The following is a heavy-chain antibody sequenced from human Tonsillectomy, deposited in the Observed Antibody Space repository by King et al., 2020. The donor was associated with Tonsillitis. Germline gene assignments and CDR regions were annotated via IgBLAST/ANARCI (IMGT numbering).Heavy chain of an antibody. CDR3: AKGAVAPSYWYFEL. D-gene: IGHD6-19*01. CDR1: GFTFSSYA. J-gene: IGHJ2*01. Sequence: QLVQSGRNLVQPGGSLRLSCAASGFTFSSYAMSWVRQAPGKGLEWVSAISGSGGSRYYADSVKGRFTISRDNSKNMLYLQMNSLRAEDTAVYYCAKGAVAPSYWYFELWGRGTLVTVSS. V-gene: IGHV3-23*04. CDR2: ISGSGGSR.